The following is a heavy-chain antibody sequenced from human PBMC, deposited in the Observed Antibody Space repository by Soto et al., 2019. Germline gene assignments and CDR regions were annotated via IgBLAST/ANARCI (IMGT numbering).Heavy chain of an antibody. CDR2: TRNKSNGYAT. CDR1: GFTFSDHY. V-gene: IGHV3-72*01. J-gene: IGHJ6*02. CDR3: ARERSYYCMDV. Sequence: PGGSLRLSCAASGFTFSDHYMDWVRQAPGKGLEWVGRTRNKSNGYATQYAASVKGRFTISRDDSRNSLYLQMNSLKPEDTAVYYCARERSYYCMDVWGQGTTVTVSS.